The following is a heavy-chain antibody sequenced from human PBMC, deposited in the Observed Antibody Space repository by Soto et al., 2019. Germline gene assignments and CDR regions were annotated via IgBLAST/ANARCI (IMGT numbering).Heavy chain of an antibody. J-gene: IGHJ3*02. D-gene: IGHD1-26*01. V-gene: IGHV3-33*01. CDR1: GFTFSSYG. CDR3: AREPGWEQSSDAFDI. CDR2: IWYDGSNK. Sequence: QVQLVESGGGVVQPGRSLRLSCAASGFTFSSYGMHWVRQAPGKGLERVAVIWYDGSNKYYADSVKGRFTISRDNSKNTLYLQMNTLRAEETAVYYWAREPGWEQSSDAFDIWGQGTMVTVSS.